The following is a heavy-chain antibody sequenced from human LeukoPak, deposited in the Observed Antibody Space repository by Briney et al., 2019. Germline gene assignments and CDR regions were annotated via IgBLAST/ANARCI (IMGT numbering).Heavy chain of an antibody. CDR1: GGSISSYY. J-gene: IGHJ4*02. CDR3: AGTMVRGVPFDY. CDR2: IYYSGST. Sequence: SETLSLTCTVSGGSISSYYWSWIRQPPGKGLEWIGYIYYSGSTNYNPSLKCRVTISVDTSKNQFSLKLSSVTAADTAVYYCAGTMVRGVPFDYWGQGTLVTVSS. V-gene: IGHV4-59*01. D-gene: IGHD3-10*01.